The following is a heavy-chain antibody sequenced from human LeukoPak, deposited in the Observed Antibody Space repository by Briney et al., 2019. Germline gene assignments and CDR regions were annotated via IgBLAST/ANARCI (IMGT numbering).Heavy chain of an antibody. D-gene: IGHD1-14*01. V-gene: IGHV3-21*06. CDR3: ATETNGRHYDY. CDR2: IGPTGFDR. J-gene: IGHJ4*02. CDR1: GLTFSTSG. Sequence: GGSLRLSCTTSGLTFSTSGYNWVRQAPGKGLEWVASIGPTGFDRYHADSIKGRFTISRDNANNFLYLQMDSLRAEDTAVYYCATETNGRHYDYWGQGTLLTVSS.